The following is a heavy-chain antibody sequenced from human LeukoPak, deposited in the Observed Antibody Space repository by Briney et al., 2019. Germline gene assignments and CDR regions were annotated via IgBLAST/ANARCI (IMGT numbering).Heavy chain of an antibody. V-gene: IGHV1-8*02. CDR1: GYTFTGYY. CDR2: MNPNSGNT. Sequence: ASVKVSCKASGYTFTGYYLHWVRQATGQGLEWMGWMNPNSGNTGYAQKFQGRVTMTRNTSISTAYMELSSLRSEDTAVYYCARSVLRYFDWLLNPRHYYYYYMDVWGKGTTVTISS. CDR3: ARSVLRYFDWLLNPRHYYYYYMDV. D-gene: IGHD3-9*01. J-gene: IGHJ6*03.